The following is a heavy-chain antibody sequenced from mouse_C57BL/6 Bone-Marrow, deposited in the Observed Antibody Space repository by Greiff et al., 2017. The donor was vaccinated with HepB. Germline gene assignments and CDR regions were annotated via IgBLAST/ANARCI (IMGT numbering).Heavy chain of an antibody. CDR2: IDPENGDT. V-gene: IGHV14-4*01. J-gene: IGHJ4*01. CDR1: GFNIKDDY. CDR3: TTWDYSNLDAMDY. D-gene: IGHD2-5*01. Sequence: VQLQQSGAELVRPGASVKLSCTASGFNIKDDYMHWVKQRPEQGLEWIGWIDPENGDTEYASKFQGKATITADTSSNTAYLQLSSLTSEDTAVYYCTTWDYSNLDAMDYWGQGTSVTVSS.